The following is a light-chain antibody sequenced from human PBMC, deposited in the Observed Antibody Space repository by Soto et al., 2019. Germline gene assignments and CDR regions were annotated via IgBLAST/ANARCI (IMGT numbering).Light chain of an antibody. V-gene: IGKV3-20*01. CDR2: AAS. Sequence: EIALRQSPGTLSLSPGERATLSCVASQTVSSSFLAWYQQTPGQAPRLLIYAASSRATGIPDRFSGSGSGTDFTLTISRLEPEDFAVYYCQQYGNSPQTFGQGTKVDIK. CDR3: QQYGNSPQT. CDR1: QTVSSSF. J-gene: IGKJ1*01.